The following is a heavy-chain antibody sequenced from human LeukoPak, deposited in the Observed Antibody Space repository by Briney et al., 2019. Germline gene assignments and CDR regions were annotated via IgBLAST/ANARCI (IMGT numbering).Heavy chain of an antibody. Sequence: GGSLRLSCAASGFTVSSNYMSWVRQAPGKGLEWVSVIYSGGSTYYADSVKGRFTISRDNSKNTLHLQMNSLRAEDTAVYYCARHPRELGVRGVIYWYFDLWGRGTLVTVSS. V-gene: IGHV3-53*01. CDR1: GFTVSSNY. CDR3: ARHPRELGVRGVIYWYFDL. D-gene: IGHD3-10*01. J-gene: IGHJ2*01. CDR2: IYSGGST.